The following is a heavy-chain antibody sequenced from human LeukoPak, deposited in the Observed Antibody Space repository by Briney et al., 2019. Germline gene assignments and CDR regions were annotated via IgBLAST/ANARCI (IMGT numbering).Heavy chain of an antibody. D-gene: IGHD3-10*01. CDR2: INPNSGGT. CDR3: ARARSQAGYYYGSGSYYNYNWFDP. CDR1: GYTFTGYY. J-gene: IGHJ5*02. Sequence: ASVKVSCKASGYTFTGYYMHWVRQAPGQGLEWMGWINPNSGGTNYAQKFQGRVTMTRDTSISTVYMELSRLRSDDTAVYYCARARSQAGYYYGSGSYYNYNWFDPWGQGTLVTVSS. V-gene: IGHV1-2*02.